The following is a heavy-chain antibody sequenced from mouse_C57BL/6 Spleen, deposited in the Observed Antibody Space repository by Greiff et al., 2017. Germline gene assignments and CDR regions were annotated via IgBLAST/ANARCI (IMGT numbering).Heavy chain of an antibody. Sequence: VQLQQSGAELVKPGASVKISCKASGYAFSSYWMNWVKQRPGKGLEWIGQIYPGDGDTNYNGKFKGKATLTADKSSSTAYMQLSSLTSEDSAVSFCARGWYYDYGEDYAMDYWGQGTSVTVSS. CDR2: IYPGDGDT. J-gene: IGHJ4*01. D-gene: IGHD2-4*01. CDR1: GYAFSSYW. CDR3: ARGWYYDYGEDYAMDY. V-gene: IGHV1-80*01.